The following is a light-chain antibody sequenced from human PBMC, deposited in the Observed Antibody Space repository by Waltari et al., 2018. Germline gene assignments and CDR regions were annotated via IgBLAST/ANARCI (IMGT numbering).Light chain of an antibody. Sequence: QMTQSPSSLSASVGDRVTITCQASQDIGNYLNWYQEKPGKAPKLLIYDASNLKRGVPSRFSGSGSGTDFTFAISSIQPEDVATYYCQQYDNLPITFGQGTRLDIK. J-gene: IGKJ5*01. CDR1: QDIGNY. CDR2: DAS. CDR3: QQYDNLPIT. V-gene: IGKV1-33*01.